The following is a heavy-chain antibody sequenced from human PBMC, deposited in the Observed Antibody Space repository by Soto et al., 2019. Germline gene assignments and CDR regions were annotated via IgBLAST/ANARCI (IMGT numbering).Heavy chain of an antibody. D-gene: IGHD2-15*01. CDR3: ARGPNPIYCSGGSCYRFDP. V-gene: IGHV1-69*13. CDR1: GGTFSSYA. J-gene: IGHJ5*02. CDR2: IIPIFGTA. Sequence: GASVKVSCKASGGTFSSYAISWVRQAPGQGLEWMGRIIPIFGTANYAQKFQGRVTMTADASTSTAYMELSSLRSEDTAVYYCARGPNPIYCSGGSCYRFDPWGQGTLVTVSS.